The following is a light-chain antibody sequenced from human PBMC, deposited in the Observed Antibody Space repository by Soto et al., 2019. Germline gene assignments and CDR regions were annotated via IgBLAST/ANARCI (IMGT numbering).Light chain of an antibody. J-gene: IGKJ1*01. CDR3: QQRSNWPRT. V-gene: IGKV3-11*01. CDR1: QSVNSY. CDR2: DAS. Sequence: VLTHSPVTLCFSPGEIATLSCRASQSVNSYLAWYQQKPGQAPRLLIYDASNRATGIPARFSGSGSGTDFTLTISSLEPEDFAVYYCQQRSNWPRTFGQGTKVDIK.